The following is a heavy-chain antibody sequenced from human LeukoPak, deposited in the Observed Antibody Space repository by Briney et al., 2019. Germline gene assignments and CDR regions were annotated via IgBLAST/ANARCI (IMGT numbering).Heavy chain of an antibody. D-gene: IGHD4-17*01. CDR3: SSHAYDFGDFALE. CDR2: LNADGRSR. J-gene: IGHJ4*02. V-gene: IGHV3-74*01. CDR1: GFTFSSYG. Sequence: PGGSLRLSCAASGFTFSSYGMSWVRQTPGKGLVWVSGLNADGRSRNYADSVKGRFTISRDNAKKKLYLQMNSLRVEDTAVYYCSSHAYDFGDFALEWGQGTLVTVSS.